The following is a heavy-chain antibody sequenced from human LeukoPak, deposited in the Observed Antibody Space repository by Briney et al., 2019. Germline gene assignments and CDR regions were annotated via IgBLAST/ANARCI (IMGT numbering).Heavy chain of an antibody. V-gene: IGHV3-23*01. J-gene: IGHJ3*02. D-gene: IGHD3-16*01. CDR2: ISGSAGST. CDR1: GFTFSSYA. CDR3: VRGPRYYDDSGFHYGVFDI. Sequence: GGSLRLSCAASGFTFSSYAMNWVRQAPGKGLAWVSAISGSAGSTYYADSVKGRFTISRDNSKNTLSLQMNSLTADDTAVYYCVRGPRYYDDSGFHYGVFDIWGQGTLVTVSS.